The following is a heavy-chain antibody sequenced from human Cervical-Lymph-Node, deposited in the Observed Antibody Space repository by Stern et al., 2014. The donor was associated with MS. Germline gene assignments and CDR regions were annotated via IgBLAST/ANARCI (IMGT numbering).Heavy chain of an antibody. Sequence: EEQLVESGGGLVKPGGSLRLSCAASGFTFSSYRMNWVRQAPGKGLEWGSSISSSSSYLYYAESVKGRLTISIDNAKNELDLQMNSLRAEDTAVYYCARETVTLDYGMAVWGQVTTVTVSS. D-gene: IGHD4-11*01. CDR1: GFTFSSYR. CDR2: ISSSSSYL. CDR3: ARETVTLDYGMAV. V-gene: IGHV3-21*02. J-gene: IGHJ6*02.